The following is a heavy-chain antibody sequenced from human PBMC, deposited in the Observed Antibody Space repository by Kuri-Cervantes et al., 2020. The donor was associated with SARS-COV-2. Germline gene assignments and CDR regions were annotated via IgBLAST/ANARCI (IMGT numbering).Heavy chain of an antibody. J-gene: IGHJ6*02. V-gene: IGHV1-18*01. CDR2: ISTYSGDT. D-gene: IGHD1-7*01. CDR1: GYPFTNFG. Sequence: SVKVSCKASGYPFTNFGISWARQAPGRGLEWMGWISTYSGDTIYPQKIQGRVTMTPDTSTSTASMDLRGLRSDDPAVYYCARDSATGTRWGDLNGMDVWGQGTTVTVSS. CDR3: ARDSATGTRWGDLNGMDV.